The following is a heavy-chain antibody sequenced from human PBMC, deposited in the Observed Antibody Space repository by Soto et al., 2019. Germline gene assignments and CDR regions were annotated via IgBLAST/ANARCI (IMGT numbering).Heavy chain of an antibody. J-gene: IGHJ5*02. D-gene: IGHD3-3*01. V-gene: IGHV1-18*01. CDR2: ISAYNGNT. CDR3: ARGLRSIFGVVIQYNWFDP. Sequence: GASVKVSCKASGYTFTSYGISWVRQAPGQGLEWMGWISAYNGNTNYAQKLQGRVTMTTDTSTSTAYMELRSLRSDDTAVYYCARGLRSIFGVVIQYNWFDPWGQGTLVTVS. CDR1: GYTFTSYG.